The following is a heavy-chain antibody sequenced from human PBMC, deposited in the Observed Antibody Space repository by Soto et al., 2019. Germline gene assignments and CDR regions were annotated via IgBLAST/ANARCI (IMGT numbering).Heavy chain of an antibody. V-gene: IGHV3-21*01. CDR1: GFTFSSYS. J-gene: IGHJ5*02. CDR2: ISSSSSYI. CDR3: ARDRDITHCDCGFDP. Sequence: EVQLVESGGGLVKPGGSLRLSCAASGFTFSSYSMNWVRQAPGKGLEWVSSISSSSSYIYYADSVKGRFTISRDNAKNSLYLQMNSLRAEDTAVYYCARDRDITHCDCGFDPWGQGTLVTVSS. D-gene: IGHD2-21*02.